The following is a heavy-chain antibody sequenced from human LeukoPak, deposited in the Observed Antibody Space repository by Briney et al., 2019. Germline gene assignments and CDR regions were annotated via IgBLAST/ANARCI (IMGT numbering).Heavy chain of an antibody. CDR2: IYYSGST. J-gene: IGHJ5*02. CDR1: GGSIGRSSYY. Sequence: SETLSLTCTVSGGSIGRSSYYWSWIRQPPGKGLEWIGTIYYSGSTYYKPSLKSRVPISVDTSKNQFSLRLSSVTAADTAVYYCARNRYYYGSGNYGVPNWFDPWGQGTLVTVSS. CDR3: ARNRYYYGSGNYGVPNWFDP. D-gene: IGHD3-10*01. V-gene: IGHV4-39*01.